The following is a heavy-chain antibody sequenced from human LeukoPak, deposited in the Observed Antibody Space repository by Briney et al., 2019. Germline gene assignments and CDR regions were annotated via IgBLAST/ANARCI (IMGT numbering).Heavy chain of an antibody. D-gene: IGHD3-10*01. CDR1: GFTFSDYY. J-gene: IGHJ3*02. CDR3: ARGVERFGGLKEDAFDI. Sequence: GGSLRLSCAASGFTFSDYYMSWIRQAPGKGLEWVSYISSSSSYTNYADSVKGRFTISRDNAKNSLYLQMNSLRAEDTAVYYCARGVERFGGLKEDAFDIWGQGTMVTVSS. V-gene: IGHV3-11*05. CDR2: ISSSSSYT.